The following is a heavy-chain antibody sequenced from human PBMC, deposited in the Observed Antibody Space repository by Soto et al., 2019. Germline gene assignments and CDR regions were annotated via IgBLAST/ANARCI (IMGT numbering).Heavy chain of an antibody. CDR1: GGTFSSYT. D-gene: IGHD5-18*01. Sequence: SVKVSCKASGGTFSSYTISWVRQAPGQGLEWMGRIIPILGIANYAQKFQGRVTITADKSTSTAYMELSSLRSEDTAVYYCASRRELYTAMMQMGPDDDYWGQGTLVTVSS. CDR2: IIPILGIA. V-gene: IGHV1-69*02. CDR3: ASRRELYTAMMQMGPDDDY. J-gene: IGHJ4*02.